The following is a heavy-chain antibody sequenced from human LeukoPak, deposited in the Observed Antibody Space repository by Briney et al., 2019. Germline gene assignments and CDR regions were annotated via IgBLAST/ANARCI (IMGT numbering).Heavy chain of an antibody. CDR1: GFTFNSYW. V-gene: IGHV3-7*01. D-gene: IGHD2-2*01. J-gene: IGHJ4*02. CDR2: IKQDGAEK. Sequence: GGSLRLSCAASGFTFNSYWMNWVRQAPGKGLEWVANIKQDGAEKYYVDSVKGRFTISRDNAKSSLYLQMNSLRAEDTAVYYCASPYCSSSSCSTLHDFWGQGTLVTVSS. CDR3: ASPYCSSSSCSTLHDF.